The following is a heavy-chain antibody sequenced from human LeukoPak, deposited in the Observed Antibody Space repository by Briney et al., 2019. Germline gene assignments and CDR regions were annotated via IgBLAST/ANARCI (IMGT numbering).Heavy chain of an antibody. Sequence: GGSLRLSCAASGFTFSSYTMHWVRQAPGKGLEWVALISYDGSNKYYADSVKGRFTISRDNSRNTLYLRMNSLRAEDTALYYCATDSSPDYWGQGTQVTVSS. V-gene: IGHV3-30*04. CDR2: ISYDGSNK. CDR3: ATDSSPDY. CDR1: GFTFSSYT. J-gene: IGHJ4*02. D-gene: IGHD6-13*01.